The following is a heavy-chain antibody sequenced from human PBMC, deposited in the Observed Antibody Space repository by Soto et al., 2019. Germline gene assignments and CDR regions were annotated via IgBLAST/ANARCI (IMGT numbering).Heavy chain of an antibody. D-gene: IGHD1-26*01. Sequence: QVHLVQSGAEVKKPGASVKVSCKASGYTFTSYGITWVRQAPGQGLEWMGWISAHNGNTDYAQKLQGRVIVTRDTSTSTAHMELRSLIPDDTAVYYCASGRYGDYWGQGALVTVSS. CDR3: ASGRYGDY. CDR2: ISAHNGNT. CDR1: GYTFTSYG. J-gene: IGHJ4*02. V-gene: IGHV1-18*01.